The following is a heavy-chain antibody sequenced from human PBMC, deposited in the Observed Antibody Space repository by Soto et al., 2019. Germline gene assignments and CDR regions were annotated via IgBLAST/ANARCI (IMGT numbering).Heavy chain of an antibody. CDR2: INHSGST. Sequence: SETLSLTCAVYGGSFSGYYWSWIRQPPGKGLEWIGEINHSGSTNCNPSLKSRVTISVDTSKNQFSLKLSSVTAADTAVYYCARVPSWGCSSTSCYNPYYYYGMDVWGQGTTVTVSS. V-gene: IGHV4-34*01. CDR3: ARVPSWGCSSTSCYNPYYYYGMDV. CDR1: GGSFSGYY. D-gene: IGHD2-2*02. J-gene: IGHJ6*02.